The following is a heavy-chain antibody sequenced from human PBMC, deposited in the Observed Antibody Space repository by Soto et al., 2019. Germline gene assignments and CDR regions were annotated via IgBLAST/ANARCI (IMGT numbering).Heavy chain of an antibody. V-gene: IGHV1-69*13. Sequence: ASVKVSCKASGGNFSSYAISWVRQAPGQGLEWMGGIIPIFGTANYAQKFQGRVTITADESTSTAYMELSSLRSEDTAVYYCARDFADYGDAPWGQGTLVTVSS. CDR3: ARDFADYGDAP. D-gene: IGHD4-17*01. CDR1: GGNFSSYA. J-gene: IGHJ5*02. CDR2: IIPIFGTA.